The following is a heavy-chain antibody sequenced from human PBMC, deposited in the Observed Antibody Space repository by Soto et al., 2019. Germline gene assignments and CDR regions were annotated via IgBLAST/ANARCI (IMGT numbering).Heavy chain of an antibody. J-gene: IGHJ3*02. V-gene: IGHV4-31*03. CDR1: GGYISSGGYY. Sequence: SETLSLTGTVSGGYISSGGYYWSWIRQHPGKGLEWIGYIYYSGSTYYNPSLKSRVTISVDTSKNQFSLKLSSVTAADTAVYYCARGGAAHDYGVYVGNDAFDIWGQGTMVTVS. CDR3: ARGGAAHDYGVYVGNDAFDI. CDR2: IYYSGST. D-gene: IGHD4-17*01.